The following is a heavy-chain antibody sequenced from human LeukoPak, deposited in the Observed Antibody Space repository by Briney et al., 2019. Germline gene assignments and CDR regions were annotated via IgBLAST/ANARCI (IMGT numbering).Heavy chain of an antibody. CDR1: GGSISSYY. Sequence: PSETLSLTCTVSGGSISSYYWSWIRQPPGKGLEWIGYIYYSGSTNYNPSLKSRVTISVDTSKNQFSLKLSSVTAADTAVYYCARGYPYGSYVDYWGQGTLVTVSP. CDR2: IYYSGST. V-gene: IGHV4-59*01. D-gene: IGHD1-26*01. CDR3: ARGYPYGSYVDY. J-gene: IGHJ4*02.